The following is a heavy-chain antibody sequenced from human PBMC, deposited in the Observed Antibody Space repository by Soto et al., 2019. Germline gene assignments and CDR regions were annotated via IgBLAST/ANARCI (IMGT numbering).Heavy chain of an antibody. J-gene: IGHJ6*02. V-gene: IGHV2-5*02. Sequence: QITLKESGPTLVKPTQTLTLTCTFSGFSLSTSGVGVGWIRQPPGKALEWLALIFWDDDKRYSPSLKSRLSITKGTSKHQVVLTMTNMAPVDAATYYCTHHGYYSYGMDVWGQGTTVTVSS. CDR2: IFWDDDK. CDR3: THHGYYSYGMDV. CDR1: GFSLSTSGVG.